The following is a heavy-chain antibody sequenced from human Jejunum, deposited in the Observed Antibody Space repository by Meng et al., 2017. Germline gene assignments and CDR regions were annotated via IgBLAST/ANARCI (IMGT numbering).Heavy chain of an antibody. J-gene: IGHJ4*02. Sequence: GESLKISCIASGFTFGDSALSWVRQAPGKGLEWVSFIRNKRYGGTIQYAASVKGRFTMSRDDSKSIVYLEMTSLKTEDTAMYYCTRGGASGQYYFDYWGQGTLVTGSS. CDR2: IRNKRYGGTI. D-gene: IGHD3-16*01. CDR3: TRGGASGQYYFDY. V-gene: IGHV3-49*04. CDR1: GFTFGDSA.